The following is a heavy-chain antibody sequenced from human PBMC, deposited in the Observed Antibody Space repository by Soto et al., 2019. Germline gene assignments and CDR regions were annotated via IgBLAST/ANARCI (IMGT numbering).Heavy chain of an antibody. CDR3: ARDGDDNRLPDAYDI. V-gene: IGHV3-23*01. Sequence: EVQLLESGGALVQPGGSLRLSCAASGFTFSSYAMTWVRQAPGKGLEWVSTISVAAGSTYYAGSVKGRFTITRDNSKSTLYLQMNSLRAEDTAVYYCARDGDDNRLPDAYDIWGQGTMVTVSS. J-gene: IGHJ3*02. D-gene: IGHD3-22*01. CDR2: ISVAAGST. CDR1: GFTFSSYA.